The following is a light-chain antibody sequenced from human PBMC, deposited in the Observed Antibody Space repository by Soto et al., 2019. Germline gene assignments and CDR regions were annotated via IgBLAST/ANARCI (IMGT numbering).Light chain of an antibody. J-gene: IGKJ1*01. CDR3: QQYTNWPKT. Sequence: IVMTQSPATLSVSPWERATLSCRASQTVSSNLAWYQQKPGQAPRLLIYGASTRATGIPARFSASGSGTEFTLTISSLQSEDFAVYYCQQYTNWPKTFGQGTKVDIK. CDR1: QTVSSN. CDR2: GAS. V-gene: IGKV3-15*01.